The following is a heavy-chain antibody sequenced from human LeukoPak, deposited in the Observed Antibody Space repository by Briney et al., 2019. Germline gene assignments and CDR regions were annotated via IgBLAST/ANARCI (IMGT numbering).Heavy chain of an antibody. CDR3: AAEEDTAMPLDY. CDR1: GFTFSDYY. V-gene: IGHV3-11*04. Sequence: GGSLRLSCAASGFTFSDYYMSWIRQAPGKGLEWVSYISSSGSTIYYADPVKGRFTISRDNAKNSLYLQMNSLRAEDTAVYYCAAEEDTAMPLDYWGQGTLVTVSS. J-gene: IGHJ4*02. D-gene: IGHD5-18*01. CDR2: ISSSGSTI.